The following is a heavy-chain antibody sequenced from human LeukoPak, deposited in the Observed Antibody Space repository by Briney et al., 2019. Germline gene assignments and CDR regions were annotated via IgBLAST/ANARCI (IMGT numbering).Heavy chain of an antibody. Sequence: SETLSLACALYGGSFSDYYWGWIRQPPVQELEWIGEINHSGSTNYNPSLKSRVTISVDTSKNQFSLKLTSVTAADTAVYYCARRVRGVNDAFDIWDQGTMVTVSS. V-gene: IGHV4-34*01. D-gene: IGHD3-10*01. CDR1: GGSFSDYY. J-gene: IGHJ3*02. CDR3: ARRVRGVNDAFDI. CDR2: INHSGST.